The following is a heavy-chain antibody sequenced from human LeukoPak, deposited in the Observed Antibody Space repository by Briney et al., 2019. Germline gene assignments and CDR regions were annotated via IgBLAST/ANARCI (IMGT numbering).Heavy chain of an antibody. D-gene: IGHD3-9*01. Sequence: SETLSLTCTVSGGSISSGGYYWSWIRQHPGKGLEWIGYIYYSGSTYYNPSLKSRVTISVDTSKNQFSLKLSSVTAADTAVYYCARDPGLRYFDWLLEFDIWGQGTMVTVSS. CDR2: IYYSGST. V-gene: IGHV4-31*03. CDR3: ARDPGLRYFDWLLEFDI. J-gene: IGHJ3*02. CDR1: GGSISSGGYY.